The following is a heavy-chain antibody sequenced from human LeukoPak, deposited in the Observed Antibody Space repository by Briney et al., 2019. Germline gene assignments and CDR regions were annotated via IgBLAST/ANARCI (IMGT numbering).Heavy chain of an antibody. CDR2: ITSGDCV. CDR3: ARGGFNMVRGVIVPSNSYFYYMDI. CDR1: GFTFSAYS. J-gene: IGHJ6*03. Sequence: PGGSLRLSCAASGFTFSAYSMNWVRQAPGKGLEWVSSITSGDCVYFADSLKGRFTISRDNGKSSLYLQMNSLRAEDTAVYYCARGGFNMVRGVIVPSNSYFYYMDIWGKGTTVTVSS. D-gene: IGHD3-10*01. V-gene: IGHV3-69-1*01.